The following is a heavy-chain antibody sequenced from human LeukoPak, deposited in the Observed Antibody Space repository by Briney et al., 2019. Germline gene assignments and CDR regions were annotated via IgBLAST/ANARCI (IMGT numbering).Heavy chain of an antibody. CDR3: ARLTGGSETN. J-gene: IGHJ4*02. CDR2: IHPNIGGR. Sequence: ASVKVSCKACGYTFTDYHIHWVRQAPGQGPEWMGWIHPNIGGRNYAQKFEGRVTMSRDTSISTVYMELSSLRSDDTAMYYCARLTGGSETNWGQGTLVTVSA. V-gene: IGHV1-2*02. CDR1: GYTFTDYH. D-gene: IGHD1-14*01.